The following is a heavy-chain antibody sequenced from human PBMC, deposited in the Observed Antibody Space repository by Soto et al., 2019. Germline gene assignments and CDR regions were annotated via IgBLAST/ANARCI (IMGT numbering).Heavy chain of an antibody. CDR1: GGSISSND. CDR3: ARYRREAVAGYTLDN. Sequence: PSETLSLTCTVSGGSISSNDWTWIRQPPGKGLEWIGYVYNSGSTNYNPSLKSRVTISEDTSKSQFSLKVNSMTAADTAVYYCARYRREAVAGYTLDNWGQGMLVTGSS. V-gene: IGHV4-59*01. D-gene: IGHD6-13*01. CDR2: VYNSGST. J-gene: IGHJ4*01.